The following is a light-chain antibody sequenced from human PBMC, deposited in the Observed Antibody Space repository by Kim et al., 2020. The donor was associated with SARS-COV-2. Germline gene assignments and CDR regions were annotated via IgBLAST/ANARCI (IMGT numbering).Light chain of an antibody. CDR1: NLGSKN. Sequence: VALGQTARITCGGNNLGSKNVHWYQRKPGQAPVLVIYRDSNRPSGIPERFSGSNSGNTATLTISRAQAGDEADYYCQVWDSSTWVFGGGTQLTVL. J-gene: IGLJ3*02. V-gene: IGLV3-9*01. CDR3: QVWDSSTWV. CDR2: RDS.